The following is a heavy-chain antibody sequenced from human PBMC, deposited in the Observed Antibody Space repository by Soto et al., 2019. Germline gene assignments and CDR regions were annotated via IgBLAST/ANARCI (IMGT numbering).Heavy chain of an antibody. D-gene: IGHD1-20*01. CDR3: PHLPPFADYNLDY. CDR2: IYWNGET. J-gene: IGHJ4*02. CDR1: WFSLSTGGVG. Sequence: SGPTLVNPTQTLTLTCNFPWFSLSTGGVGVAWVRQHPVQALEWLKLIYWNGETRTSPSLGNRLTGPKYSSKHAEALIMTKLAPVDTATYYCPHLPPFADYNLDYWGQRRQATVSS. V-gene: IGHV2-5*01.